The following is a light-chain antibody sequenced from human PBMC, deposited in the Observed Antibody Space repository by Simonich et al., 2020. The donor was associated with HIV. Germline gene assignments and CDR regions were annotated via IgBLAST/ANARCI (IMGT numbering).Light chain of an antibody. V-gene: IGLV2-14*01. CDR3: SSYTSRSTLV. CDR2: DVN. Sequence: QSSLTQPASVSGSPGQSITISCTGSSSDVGGYPYVSWYQQHPGKAPKLMIYDVNKRPSGVSNRFSGSKSGNTASLTISGLQAEDEADYYCSSYTSRSTLVFGGGTKLTVL. J-gene: IGLJ3*02. CDR1: SSDVGGYPY.